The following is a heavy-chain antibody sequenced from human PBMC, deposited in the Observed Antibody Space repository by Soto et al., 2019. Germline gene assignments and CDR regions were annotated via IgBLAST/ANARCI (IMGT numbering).Heavy chain of an antibody. V-gene: IGHV4-61*01. CDR3: TRGPPRVQWFDP. J-gene: IGHJ5*02. CDR2: IYFTGST. CDR1: GGAVSIRTYY. Sequence: PSETLSLTCTVSGGAVSIRTYYLSLIRQPPGKGLEWIGHIYFTGSTNYNPSLKSRVTMSLDTSRNQFSLKLSSVTAADTAVYYCTRGPPRVQWFDPWGLGSLVTVSS.